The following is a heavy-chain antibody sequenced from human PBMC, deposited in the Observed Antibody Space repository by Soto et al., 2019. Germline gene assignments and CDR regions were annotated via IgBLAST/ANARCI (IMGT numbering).Heavy chain of an antibody. V-gene: IGHV1-69*13. J-gene: IGHJ6*02. CDR2: IIPIFGTA. CDR1: GGTFSSYA. CDR3: ASTPEGLYCSSTSCYSLGEYYYYYGMDV. D-gene: IGHD2-2*02. Sequence: ASVKVSCKASGGTFSSYAISWVRQAPGQGLEWMGGIIPIFGTANYAQKFQGRVTITADESTSTAYMELSSLRSEETAVYYCASTPEGLYCSSTSCYSLGEYYYYYGMDVWGQGTTVTVSS.